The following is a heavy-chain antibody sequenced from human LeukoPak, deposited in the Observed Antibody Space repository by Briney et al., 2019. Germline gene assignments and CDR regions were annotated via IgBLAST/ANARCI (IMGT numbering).Heavy chain of an antibody. J-gene: IGHJ4*02. D-gene: IGHD3-10*01. CDR1: GGTFSSYT. Sequence: GASVKVSCKASGGTFSSYTITWVRQAPGQGLEWMGGIIPIFGTANYAQKFQGRVTITADKSTSTVYMELSSLRSEDTAVYYCARDRESDDYGLFDYWGQGTLVTVSS. V-gene: IGHV1-69*06. CDR2: IIPIFGTA. CDR3: ARDRESDDYGLFDY.